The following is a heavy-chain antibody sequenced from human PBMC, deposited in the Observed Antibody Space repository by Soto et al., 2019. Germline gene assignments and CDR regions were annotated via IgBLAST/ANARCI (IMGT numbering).Heavy chain of an antibody. J-gene: IGHJ6*02. V-gene: IGHV5-10-1*01. D-gene: IGHD6-6*01. CDR1: GYSFTSYW. CDR3: ARHSSIAARPDYYYGMGV. CDR2: IDPSDSYT. Sequence: GESLKISCKGSGYSFTSYWISWVRQMPGKGLEWMGRIDPSDSYTNYSPSFQGHVTISADKSISTAYLQWSSLKASDTAMYYCARHSSIAARPDYYYGMGVWGQGTTVTVSS.